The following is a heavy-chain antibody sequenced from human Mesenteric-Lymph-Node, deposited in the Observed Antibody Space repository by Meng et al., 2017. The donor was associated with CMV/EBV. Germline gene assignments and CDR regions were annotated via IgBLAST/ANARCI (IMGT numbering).Heavy chain of an antibody. D-gene: IGHD6-13*01. V-gene: IGHV4-4*02. CDR1: GVSISSSTW. CDR2: IHHSGGT. J-gene: IGHJ4*02. Sequence: TCVVSGVSISSSTWWSWVRQPPGKGLGWIGEIHHSGGTNYNPSLGSRITISVDKSKNQFSLKLSSVTAADTAVYYCARSYSSSWLDYWGPGTLVTVSS. CDR3: ARSYSSSWLDY.